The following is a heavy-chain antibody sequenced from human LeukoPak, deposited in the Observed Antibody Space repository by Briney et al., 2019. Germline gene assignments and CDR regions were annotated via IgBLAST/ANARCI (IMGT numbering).Heavy chain of an antibody. Sequence: ASVKVSCKASGYIFTSYGISWVRQAPGQGLEWMGWISAYNNNTNYAEKLQGRVTMITDTSTSTAYMELRSLRSDDTAVYYCARDGFWSTYYDHYGMDVWGQGTTVTVSS. V-gene: IGHV1-18*01. CDR1: GYIFTSYG. D-gene: IGHD3-3*01. CDR3: ARDGFWSTYYDHYGMDV. CDR2: ISAYNNNT. J-gene: IGHJ6*02.